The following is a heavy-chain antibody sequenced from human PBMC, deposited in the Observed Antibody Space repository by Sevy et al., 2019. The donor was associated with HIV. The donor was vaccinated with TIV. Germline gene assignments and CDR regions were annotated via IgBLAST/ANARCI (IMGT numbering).Heavy chain of an antibody. Sequence: SESLSLTCIVSGGSISSDSYYWGWIRQPPGKGLEWIGSIYYTGSTYYNPSLTSRVTISSDTSMNQFSLRLSSVTAADTALYFCARPSSLYYYYAMDVWGQGTTVTVSS. CDR1: GGSISSDSYY. V-gene: IGHV4-39*01. CDR2: IYYTGST. J-gene: IGHJ6*02. CDR3: ARPSSLYYYYAMDV. D-gene: IGHD3-10*01.